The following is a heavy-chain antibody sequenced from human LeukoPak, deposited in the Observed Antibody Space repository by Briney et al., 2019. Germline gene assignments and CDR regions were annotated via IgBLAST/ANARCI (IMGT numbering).Heavy chain of an antibody. D-gene: IGHD5-12*01. V-gene: IGHV3-23*01. J-gene: IGHJ4*02. CDR3: AKDRAGYSGARGFDC. CDR2: VTATGGST. CDR1: GFTFSTYA. Sequence: GGSLRLSCAASGFTFSTYAMSWVRQAPGKGLEWVSAVTATGGSTYYADSVKGRFTISRDNSKNTLYLQMNSLGAADTALYYCAKDRAGYSGARGFDCWGQGTLVTVSS.